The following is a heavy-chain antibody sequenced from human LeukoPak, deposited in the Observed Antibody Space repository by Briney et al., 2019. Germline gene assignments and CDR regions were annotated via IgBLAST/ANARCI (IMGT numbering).Heavy chain of an antibody. V-gene: IGHV4-59*13. CDR2: LYYSGST. D-gene: IGHD5-24*01. Sequence: SETLSLTCTVSGGSISSYYWSWIRQPPGKGLEWIGYLYYSGSTNYNPSLKSRVTISVDTSKNQFSLKLCSVTAADTAVYYCARDPGEGYTPRWFDPWGQGTLVTVSS. CDR1: GGSISSYY. J-gene: IGHJ5*02. CDR3: ARDPGEGYTPRWFDP.